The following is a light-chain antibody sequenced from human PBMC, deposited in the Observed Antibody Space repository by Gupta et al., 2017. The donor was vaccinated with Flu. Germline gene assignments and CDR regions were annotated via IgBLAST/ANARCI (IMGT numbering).Light chain of an antibody. Sequence: SALPQPASVSGSPGQSITISCTGTTSDVGGYNSVSWYQQRPGTAPKLMIYDVTNRPSGISNRFSGSKSGNTASLTISGLQAEDEADYYCSAYTSGSTLTVAFGGGTKLTVL. CDR1: TSDVGGYNS. J-gene: IGLJ2*01. CDR3: SAYTSGSTLTVA. V-gene: IGLV2-14*01. CDR2: DVT.